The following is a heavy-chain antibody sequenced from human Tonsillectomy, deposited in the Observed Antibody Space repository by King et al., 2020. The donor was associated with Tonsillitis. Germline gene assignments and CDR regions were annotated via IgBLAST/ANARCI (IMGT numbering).Heavy chain of an antibody. J-gene: IGHJ4*02. Sequence: QLVQSGAEVKKPGASVKVSCQTSGYTFTDSSIHLMRQAPGHGPEWLGWINPATGGTNCAQKFQDRVTMTGETSISTAYLDLSRLTSDDTAVYYCAREGEAHLLPDSWGQGTLVTVSS. V-gene: IGHV1-2*02. D-gene: IGHD2-21*01. CDR1: GYTFTDSS. CDR2: INPATGGT. CDR3: AREGEAHLLPDS.